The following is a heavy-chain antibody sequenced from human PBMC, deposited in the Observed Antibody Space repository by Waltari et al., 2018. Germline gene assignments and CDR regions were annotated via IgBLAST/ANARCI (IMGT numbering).Heavy chain of an antibody. Sequence: QVQLQESGPGLVKPSETLSLTCTVSGGSISSYYWSWIRQPPGKGLEWIGYIYYSGSTNYNPSLKSRVTRSVDTSKNQFSLKLSSVTAADTAVYYCARTTHYYDIVSGMDVWGQGTTVTVSS. D-gene: IGHD3-22*01. CDR1: GGSISSYY. J-gene: IGHJ6*02. CDR3: ARTTHYYDIVSGMDV. V-gene: IGHV4-59*01. CDR2: IYYSGST.